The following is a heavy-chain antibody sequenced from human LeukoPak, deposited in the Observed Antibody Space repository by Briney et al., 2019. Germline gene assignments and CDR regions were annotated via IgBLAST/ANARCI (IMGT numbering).Heavy chain of an antibody. CDR2: IYIGGKT. V-gene: IGHV3-66*02. Sequence: GGSLRLSCGASGFTVRNNYMSWVRQAPGKGLEWVSGIYIGGKTYYADSVKGRFTISRDNSKNTLYLQMGSLRVDDTAVYYCTLQNYGTDVWGQGTTVIVSS. CDR1: GFTVRNNY. CDR3: TLQNYGTDV. J-gene: IGHJ6*02.